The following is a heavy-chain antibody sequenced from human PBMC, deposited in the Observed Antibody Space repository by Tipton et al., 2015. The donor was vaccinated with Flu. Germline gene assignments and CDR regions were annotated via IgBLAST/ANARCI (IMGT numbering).Heavy chain of an antibody. V-gene: IGHV1-46*01. D-gene: IGHD4-17*01. CDR2: INPGGGST. J-gene: IGHJ4*02. CDR1: GYTFTGYY. CDR3: ARGYGDLEY. Sequence: QLVQSGAEVKRPGASVKVSCKTSGYTFTGYYMHWVRQAPGQGLEWMGIINPGGGSTTYAQKFQGRVIMTRDTSTRTVYMELSSLRSGDTAVYYCARGYGDLEYWGQGTLVTVSS.